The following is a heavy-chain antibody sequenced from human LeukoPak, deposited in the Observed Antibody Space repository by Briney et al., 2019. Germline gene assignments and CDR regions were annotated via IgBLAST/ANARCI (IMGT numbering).Heavy chain of an antibody. J-gene: IGHJ5*02. V-gene: IGHV1-69*05. Sequence: SVKVSCKASGGTFSSYAISWVRQAPGQGLEWMGGIIPIFGTANYAQKFQGRVTITTDESTSTAYMELSSPRSEDTAVYYCARDRFTAWYGNLNWFDPWGQGTLVTVSS. CDR3: ARDRFTAWYGNLNWFDP. D-gene: IGHD2-15*01. CDR2: IIPIFGTA. CDR1: GGTFSSYA.